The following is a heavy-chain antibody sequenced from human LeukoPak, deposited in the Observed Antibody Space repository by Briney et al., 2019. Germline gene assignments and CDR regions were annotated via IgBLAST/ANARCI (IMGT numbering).Heavy chain of an antibody. V-gene: IGHV4-30-4*01. J-gene: IGHJ6*02. Sequence: SETLSLTCTVSGGSISSGDYYWSWIRQPPGKGLEWIGYIYYSGSTYYNPSLKSRVTISVDTSKNQFSLKLSSVTAADTAVYYCARGKGGYYDSSGYYYYYGMDVWGQGTTVTVSS. CDR2: IYYSGST. CDR3: ARGKGGYYDSSGYYYYYGMDV. D-gene: IGHD3-22*01. CDR1: GGSISSGDYY.